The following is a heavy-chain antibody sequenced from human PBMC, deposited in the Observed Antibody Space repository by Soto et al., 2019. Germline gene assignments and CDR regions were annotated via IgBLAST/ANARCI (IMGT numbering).Heavy chain of an antibody. CDR3: VRDLLGSGGHFDY. Sequence: LRLSCAASGFPFGSHAMSWVRQAPGKGLEWVAHIWYDGSNTYYADSVKGRFTISRDNSRNTVYLQMNSLRAEDTAVYHCVRDLLGSGGHFDYWGQGTPVTVSS. CDR2: IWYDGSNT. D-gene: IGHD7-27*01. CDR1: GFPFGSHA. J-gene: IGHJ4*02. V-gene: IGHV3-33*08.